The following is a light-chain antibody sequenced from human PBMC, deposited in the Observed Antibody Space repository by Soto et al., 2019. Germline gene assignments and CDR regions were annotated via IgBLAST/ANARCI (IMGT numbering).Light chain of an antibody. V-gene: IGLV1-44*01. CDR2: SNN. CDR1: SSNIGSNT. Sequence: QSVLTQPPSASGTPGQRVTISCSGSSSNIGSNTVNWYQQLPGTAPKLLIYSNNQRPSGVPDRFSGSKSGSSASLAISGLQCEDEADDYCAAWDDSLNGVVFGGGTKLTVL. J-gene: IGLJ2*01. CDR3: AAWDDSLNGVV.